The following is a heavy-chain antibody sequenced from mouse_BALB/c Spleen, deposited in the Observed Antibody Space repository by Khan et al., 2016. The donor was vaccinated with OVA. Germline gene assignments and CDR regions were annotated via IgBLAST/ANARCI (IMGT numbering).Heavy chain of an antibody. D-gene: IGHD4-1*01. CDR3: ASHVTGSFAY. CDR2: INSDGDYT. Sequence: EVELVESEGDLVKPGGSLRLSCAASGFTFSTYGMSWVRQPPDKRLEWVATINSDGDYTYYPDTVKGRFTISRNNAENTLYLQMSSLQSEYTAIYYCASHVTGSFAYWGQGTLVTVSA. CDR1: GFTFSTYG. V-gene: IGHV5-6*01. J-gene: IGHJ3*01.